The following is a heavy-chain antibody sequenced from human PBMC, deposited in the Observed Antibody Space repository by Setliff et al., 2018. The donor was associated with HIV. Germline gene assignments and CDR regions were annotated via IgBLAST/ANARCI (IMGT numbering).Heavy chain of an antibody. CDR2: IDWDDDK. D-gene: IGHD1-26*01. CDR1: GTSVNTIGMR. V-gene: IGHV2-70*04. J-gene: IGHJ4*02. Sequence: SGPTLVNPTQTLTLTCTLSGTSVNTIGMRVSWIRQTPGRAPEWLARIDWDDDKVYRTSLETRLTISKDTSKNQVVLTLTNMDPVDTATYYCARGGGGYLAYFDYWGQGTLVTVSS. CDR3: ARGGGGYLAYFDY.